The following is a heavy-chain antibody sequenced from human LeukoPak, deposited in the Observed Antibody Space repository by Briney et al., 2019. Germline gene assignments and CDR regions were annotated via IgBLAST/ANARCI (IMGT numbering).Heavy chain of an antibody. CDR3: GASGSYYTPSYY. J-gene: IGHJ4*02. Sequence: GVSLRLSCVISDFPVSDNYMSWVRQAPGRGLEWVSVISNYGVTHYADSVKGRFTISRDDSNDTVFLQMSSLRPEDTAVYYCGASGSYYTPSYYWGQGTLVTVSS. CDR2: ISNYGVT. V-gene: IGHV3-53*01. CDR1: DFPVSDNY. D-gene: IGHD3-10*01.